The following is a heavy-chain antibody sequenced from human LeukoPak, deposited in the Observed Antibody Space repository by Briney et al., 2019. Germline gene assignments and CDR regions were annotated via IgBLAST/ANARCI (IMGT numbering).Heavy chain of an antibody. V-gene: IGHV3-66*01. CDR1: GFTFSNY. D-gene: IGHD2-2*02. CDR2: IYSGGST. CDR3: ARDAGRYCSSTSCYRVYWYFDL. J-gene: IGHJ2*01. Sequence: GGSLRLSCAASGFTFSNYMSWVRQAPGKGLEWVSVIYSGGSTYYADSVKGRFTISRDNSKNTLYLQMNSLRAEDTAVYYCARDAGRYCSSTSCYRVYWYFDLWGRGTLVTVSS.